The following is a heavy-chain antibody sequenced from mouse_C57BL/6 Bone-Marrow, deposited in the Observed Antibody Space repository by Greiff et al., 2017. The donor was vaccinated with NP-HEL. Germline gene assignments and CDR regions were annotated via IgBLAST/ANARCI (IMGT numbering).Heavy chain of an antibody. V-gene: IGHV1-53*01. J-gene: IGHJ1*03. Sequence: QVQLQQPGTELVKPGASVKLSCKASGYTFTSYWMHWVKQRPGQGLEWIGNINPSNGGTNYNEKFKSKATLTVDKSSSTASMQLSSLTSEDSAVYYCARWGLRRIGYWYFDVWGTGTTVTVSS. CDR1: GYTFTSYW. D-gene: IGHD2-4*01. CDR3: ARWGLRRIGYWYFDV. CDR2: INPSNGGT.